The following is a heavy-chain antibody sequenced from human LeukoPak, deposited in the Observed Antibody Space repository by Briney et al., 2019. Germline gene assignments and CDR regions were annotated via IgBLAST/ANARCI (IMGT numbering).Heavy chain of an antibody. CDR2: LDPEDGET. CDR1: GYTLTELS. Sequence: ASVKVSCKVSGYTLTELSIHWVRQAPGEGLEWMGGLDPEDGETIYAQKFQGRLTMTEDTSTDTAYMELSSLKSEDTAVYYCATDSNCGGGSCDAFDIWGQGTMVTVSS. V-gene: IGHV1-24*01. J-gene: IGHJ3*02. D-gene: IGHD2-15*01. CDR3: ATDSNCGGGSCDAFDI.